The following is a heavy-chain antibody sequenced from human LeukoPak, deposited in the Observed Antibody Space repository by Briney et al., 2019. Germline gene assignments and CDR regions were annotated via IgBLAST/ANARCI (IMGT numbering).Heavy chain of an antibody. CDR3: ARGGEDIVVVPAVRNFDY. Sequence: SETLSLTCAVYGGSFSGYYWSWIRQPPGKGLEWIGEINHSGSTNYNPSLKSRVTISVDTSKNQFSLELSSVTAADTAVYYCARGGEDIVVVPAVRNFDYWGQGTLVTVSS. CDR1: GGSFSGYY. D-gene: IGHD2-2*01. CDR2: INHSGST. V-gene: IGHV4-34*01. J-gene: IGHJ4*02.